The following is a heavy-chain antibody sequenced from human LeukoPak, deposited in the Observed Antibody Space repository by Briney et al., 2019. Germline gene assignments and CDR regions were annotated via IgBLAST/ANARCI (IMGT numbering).Heavy chain of an antibody. V-gene: IGHV3-15*07. CDR1: GFTFSNAW. J-gene: IGHJ4*02. CDR3: TLEDDILTGYYEIDY. D-gene: IGHD3-9*01. CDR2: IKSKTDGGTT. Sequence: GGSLRLSCAASGFTFSNAWMNRVRQAPGKGLEWVGRIKSKTDGGTTDYAAPVKGRFTISRDDSKNTLYLQMNSLKTEDTAVYYCTLEDDILTGYYEIDYWGQGTLVTVSS.